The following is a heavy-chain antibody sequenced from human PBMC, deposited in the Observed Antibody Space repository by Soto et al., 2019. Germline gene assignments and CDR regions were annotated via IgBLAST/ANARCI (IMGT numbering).Heavy chain of an antibody. CDR2: IIPIFGTA. CDR3: ARDWQAEMATSDAFDI. CDR1: GGTFSSYA. J-gene: IGHJ3*02. Sequence: GASVKVSCKASGGTFSSYAISWVRQAPGQGLEWMGGIIPIFGTANYAQKFQGRVTITADESTSTAYMELSSLRSEDTAVYYCARDWQAEMATSDAFDIWGQGTMVTVSS. V-gene: IGHV1-69*13. D-gene: IGHD5-12*01.